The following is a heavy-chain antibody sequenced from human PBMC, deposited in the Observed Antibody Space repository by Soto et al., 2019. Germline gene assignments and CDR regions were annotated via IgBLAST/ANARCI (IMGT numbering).Heavy chain of an antibody. CDR1: GFTFSSYA. CDR2: ISGSGGST. CDR3: AKRRGDSSSWYDY. D-gene: IGHD6-13*01. J-gene: IGHJ5*01. Sequence: EVQLLESGGGLVQPGGSLRLSCAASGFTFSSYAMSWVRQAPGKGLEWVSAISGSGGSTYYADSVKGRFTISRDNSKNTLYLQMKSLRSEDMAVYYCAKRRGDSSSWYDYWGHVTLVTVAS. V-gene: IGHV3-23*01.